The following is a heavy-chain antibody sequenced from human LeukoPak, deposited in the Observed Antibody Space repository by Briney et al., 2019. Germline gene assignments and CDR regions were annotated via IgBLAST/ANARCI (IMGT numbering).Heavy chain of an antibody. CDR1: GFTFSSYG. J-gene: IGHJ4*02. Sequence: PGGSLRLSCAASGFTFSSYGMHWVRQAPGKGLEWVAFIRYDGSNKYYADSVKGRFTISRDNSKNTLYLQMNSLRAEDTAVYYCAKASAHPAAYYFDYWGQGTLVTVSS. CDR3: AKASAHPAAYYFDY. V-gene: IGHV3-30*02. CDR2: IRYDGSNK.